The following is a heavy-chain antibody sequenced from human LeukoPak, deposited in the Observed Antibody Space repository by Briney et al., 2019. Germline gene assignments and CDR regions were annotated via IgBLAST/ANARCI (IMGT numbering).Heavy chain of an antibody. CDR3: ARYRGASGYHFDY. J-gene: IGHJ4*02. V-gene: IGHV4-34*01. CDR1: GGSFRGYY. CDR2: IYRSGST. Sequence: SETLSLTCAVYGGSFRGYYWSWIRQPPGKGLEWIGEIYRSGSTNYNPSLKSRVTISPDKSKNQFSLRLSSVTAADTAVYYCARYRGASGYHFDYWGQGTLVTVSS. D-gene: IGHD6-25*01.